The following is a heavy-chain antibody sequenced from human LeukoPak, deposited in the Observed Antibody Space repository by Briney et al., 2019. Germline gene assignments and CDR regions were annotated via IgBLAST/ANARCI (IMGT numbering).Heavy chain of an antibody. Sequence: ASVKVSCKASGYTFTSYDINWVRQATGQGLEWMGWMNPNSGGTNYAQKFQGRVTMTRDTSISTAYMELSRLRSDDTAVYYCARDVQWELLADYYYYMDVWGKGTTVTVSS. V-gene: IGHV1-2*02. CDR3: ARDVQWELLADYYYYMDV. CDR1: GYTFTSYD. CDR2: MNPNSGGT. D-gene: IGHD1-26*01. J-gene: IGHJ6*03.